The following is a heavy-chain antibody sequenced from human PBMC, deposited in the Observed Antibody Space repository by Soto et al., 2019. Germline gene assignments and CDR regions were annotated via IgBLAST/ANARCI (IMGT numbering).Heavy chain of an antibody. D-gene: IGHD4-17*01. Sequence: DVQVLESGGGLVQPGGSLRLSCAASGFTFSSYAMSWVRQAPGKGLEWVSTISAGGGNTYYADSVKGRFTISRDKSKNTLYLQMNSLRAEDTAVYYCAKRGLREIKDDYWGQGTLVTVSS. CDR1: GFTFSSYA. CDR3: AKRGLREIKDDY. CDR2: ISAGGGNT. J-gene: IGHJ4*02. V-gene: IGHV3-23*01.